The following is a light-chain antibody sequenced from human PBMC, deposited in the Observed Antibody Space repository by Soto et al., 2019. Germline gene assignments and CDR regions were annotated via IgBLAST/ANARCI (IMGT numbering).Light chain of an antibody. V-gene: IGLV1-40*01. Sequence: QSVLTQPPSVSGAPGQRVTISCSGSSSNIGGDYDVHWYQQVPGTAPKLLIYGDTDRPSGVPDRFSGSKSGASASLAITGLQAEDEDDYYCQSYDSSLSGWVFGGGTKLTVL. CDR1: SSNIGGDYD. CDR3: QSYDSSLSGWV. J-gene: IGLJ3*02. CDR2: GDT.